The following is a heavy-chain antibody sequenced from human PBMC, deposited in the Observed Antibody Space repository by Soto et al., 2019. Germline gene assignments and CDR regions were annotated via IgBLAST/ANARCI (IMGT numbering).Heavy chain of an antibody. CDR2: IIPIFGTA. D-gene: IGHD3-22*01. CDR1: GGTFSSYA. CDR3: ARDRSRDANYYDSSGYLFDY. Sequence: VASVKVSCKASGGTFSSYAISWVRQAPGQGLEWMGGIIPIFGTANYAQKFQGRVTITADESTSTAYMELSSLRSEDTAVYYCARDRSRDANYYDSSGYLFDYWGQGTLVTVSS. J-gene: IGHJ4*02. V-gene: IGHV1-69*13.